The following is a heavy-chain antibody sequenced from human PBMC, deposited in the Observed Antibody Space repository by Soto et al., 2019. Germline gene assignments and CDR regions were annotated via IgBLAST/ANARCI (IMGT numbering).Heavy chain of an antibody. J-gene: IGHJ4*02. CDR2: IYYSGSI. CDR3: AREIAVAGTHYFDY. CDR1: GGSISNYY. V-gene: IGHV4-59*01. Sequence: SETLSLTCTVSGGSISNYYWSWIRQPPGKGLEWIGYIYYSGSINYNPSLKSRVTISEDTSKNQFSLKMSSVTAGDTAVYYCAREIAVAGTHYFDYWGQGTLVTVSS. D-gene: IGHD6-19*01.